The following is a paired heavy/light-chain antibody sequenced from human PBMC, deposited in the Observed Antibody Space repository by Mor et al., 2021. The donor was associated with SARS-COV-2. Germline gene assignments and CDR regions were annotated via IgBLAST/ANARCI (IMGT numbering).Heavy chain of an antibody. Sequence: EVQLLESGGGLAQPGGSLRLSCAASGITFSSYAMSWVRHAPEKGLEWVSTISGSDDRTNYADSVKGRFTISRDDSRNTLYLQMSSLRAEDTAVYYCAKLSTYSYGHFWGQGTLVTVSS. CDR1: GITFSSYA. CDR2: ISGSDDRT. J-gene: IGHJ4*02. CDR3: AKLSTYSYGHF. V-gene: IGHV3-23*01. D-gene: IGHD5-18*01.
Light chain of an antibody. CDR1: QDIDLY. Sequence: DIQMTQSPSSLSASVGDRVTITCRASQDIDLYLAWYQQKPGKVPKLLIYGASTLQSTAVPSRFSGSGSGTDFTLTISSLQPEDVATYYCQKYNSAPYTFGQGTKLEIK. CDR2: GAS. CDR3: QKYNSAPYT. V-gene: IGKV1-27*01. J-gene: IGKJ2*01.